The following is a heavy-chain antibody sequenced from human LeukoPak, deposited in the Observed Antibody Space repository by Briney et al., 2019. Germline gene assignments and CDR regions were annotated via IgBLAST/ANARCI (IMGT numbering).Heavy chain of an antibody. Sequence: PSETLSLTCAVYGESFSGYYWSWIRQPPGKGLEWIGEINHSGSTNYNPSLKSRVTISVDTSKNQFSLKLSSVTAADTAVYYCARVGSLGGNSGGTIDYWGQGTQVTVSS. D-gene: IGHD4-23*01. J-gene: IGHJ4*02. V-gene: IGHV4-34*01. CDR1: GESFSGYY. CDR2: INHSGST. CDR3: ARVGSLGGNSGGTIDY.